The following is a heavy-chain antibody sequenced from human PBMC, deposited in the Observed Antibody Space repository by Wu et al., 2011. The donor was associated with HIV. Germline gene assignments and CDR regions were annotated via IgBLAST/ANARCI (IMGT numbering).Heavy chain of an antibody. CDR1: PSIFSNFY. J-gene: IGHJ4*02. CDR2: IIPNSGGT. CDR3: AVMAGKSVITG. V-gene: IGHV1-2*02. Sequence: QVQLVQSGAEVQQPGASLKVSCQTSPSIFSNFYINWIRQAPKEGLEWMGWIIPNSGGTLLAQRYEGRVTLTRDSSKNTVYMELNRLTSDDTAVYYCAVMAGKSVITGWGQGTLVTVSS. D-gene: IGHD3-22*01.